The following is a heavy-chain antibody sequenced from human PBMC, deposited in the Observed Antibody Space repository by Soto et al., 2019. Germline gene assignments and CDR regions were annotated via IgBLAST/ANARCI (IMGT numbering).Heavy chain of an antibody. CDR2: IIPILGIA. CDR1: GGTFSSYT. V-gene: IGHV1-69*02. Sequence: QVQLVQSGAEVKKPGSSVKVSCKASGGTFSSYTISWVRQAPGQGLEWMGRIIPILGIANYAQKFQGRVTITADKSTSTAYMELSSLRSEDTPVYYCARPYCSSTSCYENPSFDYWGQGTLVTVSS. D-gene: IGHD2-2*01. J-gene: IGHJ4*02. CDR3: ARPYCSSTSCYENPSFDY.